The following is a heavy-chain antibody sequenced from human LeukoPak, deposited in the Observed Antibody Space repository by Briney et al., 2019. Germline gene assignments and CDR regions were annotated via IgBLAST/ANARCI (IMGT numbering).Heavy chain of an antibody. V-gene: IGHV3-21*01. CDR3: ARADINYYDSSGYGDY. J-gene: IGHJ4*02. CDR1: GFTFSSYC. Sequence: GGSLTLSCSASGFTFSSYCMNWVRQAPGKGREWVLSISSSSRYIYYTASVKGRFTISRDNAKNSLYLQMNSLRAENTAVYYCARADINYYDSSGYGDYWGQGTLVTVSS. D-gene: IGHD3-22*01. CDR2: ISSSSRYI.